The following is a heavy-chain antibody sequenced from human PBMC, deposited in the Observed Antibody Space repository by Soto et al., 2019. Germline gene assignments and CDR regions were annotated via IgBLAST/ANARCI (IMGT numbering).Heavy chain of an antibody. CDR3: ARERSAAGTGWFDP. V-gene: IGHV1-8*01. J-gene: IGHJ5*02. D-gene: IGHD6-13*01. Sequence: QVQLVQSGAEVKKPGASVKVSCKASGYTFTSYDINWVRQATGQGLELMGWMNPNSGNTGYAQKFQGRVPMTRNTSISTAYMELSSLRSEDTAVYYCARERSAAGTGWFDPWGQGTLVTVSS. CDR2: MNPNSGNT. CDR1: GYTFTSYD.